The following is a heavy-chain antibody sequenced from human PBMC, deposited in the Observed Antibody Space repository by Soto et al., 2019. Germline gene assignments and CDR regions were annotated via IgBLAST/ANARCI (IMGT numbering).Heavy chain of an antibody. Sequence: QVQLVESGGGVVQPGRSLRLSCAASGFTFSSYGMHWVRQAPGKGLEWVAVISYDGSNKYYADSVKGRFTISRDNSKNTLYLQMNSLRAEDTAVSYCAKEEGYCSSTSCYTNNWFDPWGQGTLVTVSS. CDR2: ISYDGSNK. CDR3: AKEEGYCSSTSCYTNNWFDP. CDR1: GFTFSSYG. V-gene: IGHV3-30*18. D-gene: IGHD2-2*02. J-gene: IGHJ5*02.